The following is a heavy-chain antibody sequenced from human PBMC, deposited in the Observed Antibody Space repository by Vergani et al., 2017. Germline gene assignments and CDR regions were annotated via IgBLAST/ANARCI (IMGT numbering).Heavy chain of an antibody. CDR2: ISYDGSNK. CDR1: GFTFSSYA. CDR3: ARDHIPLRLERRWPHGDAFDI. D-gene: IGHD1-1*01. V-gene: IGHV3-30-3*01. Sequence: QVQLVESGGGVVQPGRSLRLSCAASGFTFSSYAMHWVRQAPGKGLEWVAVISYDGSNKYYADSVKGRFTISRDNSKNTLYLQMNSLRAEDTAVYYCARDHIPLRLERRWPHGDAFDIWGQGTMVTVSS. J-gene: IGHJ3*02.